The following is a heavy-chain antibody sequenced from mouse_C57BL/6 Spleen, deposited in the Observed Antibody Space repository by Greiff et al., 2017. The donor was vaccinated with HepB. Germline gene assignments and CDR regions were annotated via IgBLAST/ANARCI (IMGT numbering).Heavy chain of an antibody. CDR3: ARDGDYYGSSWFAY. J-gene: IGHJ3*01. Sequence: EVMLVESGGGLVKPGGSLKLSCAASGFTFSSYAMSWVRQTPEKRLEWVATISDGGSYTYYPDNVKGRFTISRDNAKNNLYLQMSHLKSEDTAMYYCARDGDYYGSSWFAYWGQGTLVTVSA. V-gene: IGHV5-4*01. CDR2: ISDGGSYT. D-gene: IGHD1-1*01. CDR1: GFTFSSYA.